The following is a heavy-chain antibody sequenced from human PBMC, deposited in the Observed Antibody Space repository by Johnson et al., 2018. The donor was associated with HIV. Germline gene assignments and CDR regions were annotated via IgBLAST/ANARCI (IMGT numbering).Heavy chain of an antibody. J-gene: IGHJ3*02. CDR3: ARERTPAAAGTHDAFDI. Sequence: MLLVESGGGLVQPGGSLRLSCAASGFTFDDYGMSWVRQAPGKGLEWVSGINWNGGSTGYADSVKGRFTISRDNAKNSLYLQMNSLRAEDTALYYCARERTPAAAGTHDAFDIWGQGTMVTVSS. CDR2: INWNGGST. CDR1: GFTFDDYG. D-gene: IGHD6-13*01. V-gene: IGHV3-20*04.